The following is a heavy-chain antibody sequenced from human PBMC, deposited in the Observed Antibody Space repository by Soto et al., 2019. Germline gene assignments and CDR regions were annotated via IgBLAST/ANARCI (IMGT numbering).Heavy chain of an antibody. CDR3: AREGILGLFDAYDL. Sequence: EAPVKVSWKASVFTSSGISWVRQALGQRLEWMGWISTHNGNTIYAQKFQGRVIMTMDTSTTTVYMELRSLRPDDTAVYLCAREGILGLFDAYDLWGQGTMVTVSS. V-gene: IGHV1-18*04. CDR2: ISTHNGNT. CDR1: VFTSSG. D-gene: IGHD3-3*01. J-gene: IGHJ3*01.